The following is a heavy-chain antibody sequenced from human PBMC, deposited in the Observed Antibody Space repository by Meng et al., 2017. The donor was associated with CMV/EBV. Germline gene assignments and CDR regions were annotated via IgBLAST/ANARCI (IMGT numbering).Heavy chain of an antibody. J-gene: IGHJ5*02. D-gene: IGHD3-3*01. V-gene: IGHV4-39*07. CDR2: IYYSGST. Sequence: QLQLEHVGPGLVKPTETRSLTCTLSGGSISSSSYYWGWIRQPPGKGLEWIGSIYYSGSTYYNPSLKSRVTISVDTSRNQFSLKLSSVTAADTAVYYCASRITIFGVVTAFDPWGQGTLVTVSS. CDR3: ASRITIFGVVTAFDP. CDR1: GGSISSSSYY.